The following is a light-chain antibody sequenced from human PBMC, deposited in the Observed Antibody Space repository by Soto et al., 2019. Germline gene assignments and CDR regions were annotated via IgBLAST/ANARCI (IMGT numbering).Light chain of an antibody. CDR1: QSVSRSY. V-gene: IGKV3-20*01. CDR3: QQYGSSPLT. CDR2: GAS. J-gene: IGKJ1*01. Sequence: EIVLTQSPGTLSLSPGERATLSCRASQSVSRSYLAWYQQKPGQAPRLLIYGASSRATGIPDRFSGSGSGTDFILTISRLEPEDFVVYYCQQYGSSPLTFGQGTKVEIK.